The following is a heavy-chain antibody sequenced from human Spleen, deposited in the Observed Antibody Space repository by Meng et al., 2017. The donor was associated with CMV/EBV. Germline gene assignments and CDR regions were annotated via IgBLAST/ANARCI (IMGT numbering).Heavy chain of an antibody. V-gene: IGHV5-51*01. Sequence: GGSLRLSCKGSGYSFSSYWIGWVRQMPGKGLEWMGIIYPGDSDTRYSPSFQGQVTISADKSISTAYLQWSSLKASDTAMYYCARSATAGYAEYFQHWGQGTLVTVSS. CDR2: IYPGDSDT. J-gene: IGHJ1*01. CDR3: ARSATAGYAEYFQH. CDR1: GYSFSSYW. D-gene: IGHD6-25*01.